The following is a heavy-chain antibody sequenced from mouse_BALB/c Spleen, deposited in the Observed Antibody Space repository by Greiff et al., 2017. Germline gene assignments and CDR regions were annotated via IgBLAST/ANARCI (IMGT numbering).Heavy chain of an antibody. CDR1: GFSLTGYG. Sequence: VKLMESGPGLVAPSQSLSITCTVSGFSLTGYGVNWVRQPPGKGLEWLGMIWGDGSTDYNSALKSRLSISKDNSKSQVFLKMNSLQTDDTAMYYCARGDGSPWFAYWGQGTLVTVSA. V-gene: IGHV2-6-7*01. CDR2: IWGDGST. J-gene: IGHJ3*01. D-gene: IGHD1-1*01. CDR3: ARGDGSPWFAY.